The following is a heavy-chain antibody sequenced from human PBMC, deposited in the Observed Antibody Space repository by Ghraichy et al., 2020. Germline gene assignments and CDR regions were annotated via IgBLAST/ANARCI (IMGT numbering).Heavy chain of an antibody. V-gene: IGHV4-39*01. Sequence: SQTLSLTCTVSGGPISSSSYYWGWIRQPPGKGLEWIGSIYYTGSTYYNPSLKSRVTISVDTSKTQFSLRLSSVTAADTAVYYCARRGAVALEYWGQGTLVIVSS. J-gene: IGHJ4*02. CDR1: GGPISSSSYY. CDR3: ARRGAVALEY. D-gene: IGHD6-19*01. CDR2: IYYTGST.